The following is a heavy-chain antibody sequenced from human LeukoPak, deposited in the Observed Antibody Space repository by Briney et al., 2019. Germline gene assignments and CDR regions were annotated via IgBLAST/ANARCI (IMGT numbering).Heavy chain of an antibody. CDR1: GGTFISYA. D-gene: IGHD6-19*01. CDR2: IIPIFGTA. V-gene: IGHV1-69*05. CDR3: ARELAVAGTFDAFDI. J-gene: IGHJ3*02. Sequence: GASVKVSCKASGGTFISYAISWVRQAPGQGREWMGRIIPIFGTANYAQKFQGRVTITTDESTSTAYMELSSLRSEDTAVYYCARELAVAGTFDAFDIWGQGTMVTVSS.